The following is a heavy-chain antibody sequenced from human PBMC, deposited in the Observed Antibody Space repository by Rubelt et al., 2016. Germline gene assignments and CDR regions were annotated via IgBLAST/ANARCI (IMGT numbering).Heavy chain of an antibody. CDR1: GGTFSSYA. D-gene: IGHD3-16*01. V-gene: IGHV1-69*04. CDR2: IIPILGIA. Sequence: QVQLVQSGAEVKKPGSSVKVSCKASGGTFSSYAISWVRQAPGQGLEWMGRIIPILGIANYALKCQGGVTITADKSTSTAYMERSSLRSEDTAVYYCARVLGPSQDYFDYWGQGTLVTVSS. CDR3: ARVLGPSQDYFDY. J-gene: IGHJ4*02.